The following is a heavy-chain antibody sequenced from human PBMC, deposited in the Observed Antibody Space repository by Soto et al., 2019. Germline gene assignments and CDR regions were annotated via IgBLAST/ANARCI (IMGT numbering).Heavy chain of an antibody. J-gene: IGHJ4*02. V-gene: IGHV3-21*01. CDR1: GFTFSSYS. D-gene: IGHD3-3*01. CDR3: ASRFGVVTGSDY. Sequence: PRLSCAASGFTFSSYSMNWVRQAPGKGLEWVSSISSSSSYIYYADSVKGRFTISRDNAKNSLYLQMNSLRAEDTAVYYCASRFGVVTGSDYWGQGTLVTISS. CDR2: ISSSSSYI.